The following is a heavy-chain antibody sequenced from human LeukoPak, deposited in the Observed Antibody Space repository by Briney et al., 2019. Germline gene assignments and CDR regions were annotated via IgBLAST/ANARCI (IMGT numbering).Heavy chain of an antibody. J-gene: IGHJ4*02. D-gene: IGHD1-26*01. CDR1: GFTFNIYW. CDR2: IKEDGSEK. V-gene: IGHV3-7*01. Sequence: GGSLRLSCAASGFTFNIYWMSWVRQAPGKGLEWVANIKEDGSEKYYVDSVKGRFTISRDNSKNTLYLQMNSLRAEDTAVYYCARDRVGATDYFDYWGQGTLVTVSS. CDR3: ARDRVGATDYFDY.